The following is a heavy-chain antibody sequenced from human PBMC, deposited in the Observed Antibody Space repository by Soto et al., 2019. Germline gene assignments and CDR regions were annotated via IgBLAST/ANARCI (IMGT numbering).Heavy chain of an antibody. CDR3: ARVAYSSSWVLGYYGMDV. J-gene: IGHJ6*02. Sequence: ASVKVSCKASGVTFSSYAISWVRQAPGQGLEWMGGIIPIFGTANYAQKFQGRVTITADESTSTAYMELSSLRSEDAAVYYCARVAYSSSWVLGYYGMDVWGQGTTVTVSS. CDR1: GVTFSSYA. V-gene: IGHV1-69*13. CDR2: IIPIFGTA. D-gene: IGHD6-13*01.